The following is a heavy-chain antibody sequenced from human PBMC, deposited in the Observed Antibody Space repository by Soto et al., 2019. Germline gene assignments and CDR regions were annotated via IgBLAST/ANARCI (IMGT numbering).Heavy chain of an antibody. CDR2: INPNSGGT. Sequence: VASVKVSCKASGYTFTGYYMHWVRQAPGQGLEWMGWINPNSGGTNYAQKFQGWVTMTRDTSISTAYMELSRLRSDDTAVYYCARSLFWGPHIAVAYDYWGQGTLVTVSS. CDR1: GYTFTGYY. D-gene: IGHD6-19*01. J-gene: IGHJ4*02. CDR3: ARSLFWGPHIAVAYDY. V-gene: IGHV1-2*04.